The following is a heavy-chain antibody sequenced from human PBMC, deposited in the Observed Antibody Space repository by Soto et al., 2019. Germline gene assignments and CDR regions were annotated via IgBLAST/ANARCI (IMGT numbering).Heavy chain of an antibody. Sequence: GGSLRLSCAASGFTFSSYAMSWVRQAPGKGLEWVSAISGSGGSTYYADSVKGRFTISRDNSKNTLYLQMNSLRAEDTAVYYCAKADSGGYDLWGHYYYYYMDVWGKGTTVTVSS. CDR2: ISGSGGST. V-gene: IGHV3-23*01. D-gene: IGHD5-12*01. CDR1: GFTFSSYA. CDR3: AKADSGGYDLWGHYYYYYMDV. J-gene: IGHJ6*03.